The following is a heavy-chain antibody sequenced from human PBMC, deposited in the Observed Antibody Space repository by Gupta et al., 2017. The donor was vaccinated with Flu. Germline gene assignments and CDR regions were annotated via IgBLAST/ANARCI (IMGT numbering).Heavy chain of an antibody. Sequence: EVQLVEPGGGLVKPGESLRLSCAASGLPFTNAWMTWVRQAPGRGPEWVGHITSKSDGETTDYAAPVKDRFTISRDDSKNLVYLQMNNLKIEDTAVYYCATPPGFYDTAPLDYWGQGTLVTVSS. J-gene: IGHJ4*02. CDR1: GLPFTNAW. D-gene: IGHD3-22*01. V-gene: IGHV3-15*01. CDR3: ATPPGFYDTAPLDY. CDR2: ITSKSDGETT.